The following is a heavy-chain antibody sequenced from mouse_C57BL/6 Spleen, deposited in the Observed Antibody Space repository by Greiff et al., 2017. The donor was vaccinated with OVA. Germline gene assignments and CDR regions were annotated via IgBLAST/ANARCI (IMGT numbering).Heavy chain of an antibody. D-gene: IGHD2-2*01. CDR1: GYTFTSYW. Sequence: QVQLQQPGAELVRPGSSVKLSCKASGYTFTSYWMHWVKQRPIQGLEWIGNIDPSDSETHYNQKFKDKATLTVDKSSSTAYMQLSSLTSEDSAVYYCAREEMVTTGAMGYWGQGTSVTVSS. V-gene: IGHV1-52*01. J-gene: IGHJ4*01. CDR2: IDPSDSET. CDR3: AREEMVTTGAMGY.